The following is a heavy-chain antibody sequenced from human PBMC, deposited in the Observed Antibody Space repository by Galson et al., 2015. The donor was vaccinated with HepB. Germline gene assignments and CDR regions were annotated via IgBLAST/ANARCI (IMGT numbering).Heavy chain of an antibody. Sequence: SLRLSCAASGFTFSDYYMSWIRQAPGKGLEWVSHISGSGGTIYYADSVKGRFTISRDNAKNSLYLQMNSLRAEDTAVYYCARERNRGYYYYYMDVWGKGTTVTVSS. CDR3: ARERNRGYYYYYMDV. J-gene: IGHJ6*03. V-gene: IGHV3-11*01. D-gene: IGHD1-14*01. CDR2: ISGSGGTI. CDR1: GFTFSDYY.